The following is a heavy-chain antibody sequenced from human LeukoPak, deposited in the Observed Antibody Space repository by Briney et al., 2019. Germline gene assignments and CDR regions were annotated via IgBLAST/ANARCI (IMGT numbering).Heavy chain of an antibody. CDR2: IKQDGSEK. V-gene: IGHV3-7*04. J-gene: IGHJ4*02. D-gene: IGHD3/OR15-3a*01. Sequence: PGGSLRLSCAASGFTFTGYSMNWFRQAPGKGLEWVANIKQDGSEKYYVDSVKGRFTISRDNAKSSLYLQMNSLRAEDTAVYYCARDSRGARTGYSNYWGQGTLVTVSS. CDR3: ARDSRGARTGYSNY. CDR1: GFTFTGYS.